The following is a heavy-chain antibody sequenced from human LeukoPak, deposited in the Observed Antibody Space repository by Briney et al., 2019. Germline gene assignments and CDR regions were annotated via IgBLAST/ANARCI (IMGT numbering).Heavy chain of an antibody. D-gene: IGHD3-22*01. CDR3: ARDGGAYDSSGYYVYFDY. CDR1: GFTFSNYW. CDR2: VNSDGSST. J-gene: IGHJ4*02. Sequence: GGSLRLSCVAPGFTFSNYWMHWVRQAPGKGLVWVARVNSDGSSTSYADSVKGRFTISRDNAKSSLYLQMNSLRAEDTAVYYCARDGGAYDSSGYYVYFDYWGQGTLVTVSS. V-gene: IGHV3-74*01.